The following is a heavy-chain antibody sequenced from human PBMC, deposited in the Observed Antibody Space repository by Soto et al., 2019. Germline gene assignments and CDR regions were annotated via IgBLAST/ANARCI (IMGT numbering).Heavy chain of an antibody. CDR3: ASSRYCSGGSCYPFDY. V-gene: IGHV4-59*01. CDR1: GGSISSYY. Sequence: QVQLQESGPGLVKPSETLSLTCTVSGGSISSYYWSWIRQPPGKGLDWIGYSYYSGSTNYNPSLKSRVTISVDTSKNHFSLKLSSVTAADTAVYYCASSRYCSGGSCYPFDYWGQGTLVTVSS. D-gene: IGHD2-15*01. CDR2: SYYSGST. J-gene: IGHJ4*02.